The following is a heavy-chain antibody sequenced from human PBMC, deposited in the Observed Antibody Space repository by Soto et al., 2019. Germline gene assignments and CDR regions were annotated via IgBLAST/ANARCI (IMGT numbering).Heavy chain of an antibody. V-gene: IGHV4-34*01. J-gene: IGHJ6*02. Sequence: SETLSLTCAVYGGSFSGYYWSWIRQPPGKGLEWIGEINHSGSTNYNPSLKSRVTISVDTSKNQFSLKLSSVTAADTAVYYCARVLALLRYFDWSPRGSGMDVWGQGTTVTVSS. D-gene: IGHD3-9*01. CDR3: ARVLALLRYFDWSPRGSGMDV. CDR2: INHSGST. CDR1: GGSFSGYY.